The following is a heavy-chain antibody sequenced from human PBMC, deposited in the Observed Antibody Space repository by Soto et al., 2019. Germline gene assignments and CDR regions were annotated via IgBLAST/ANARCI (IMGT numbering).Heavy chain of an antibody. CDR2: GCYSGNT. CDR3: TRCLGVVLPAATGWFDP. Sequence: SGTLCLTCTVSGGSISSCSYNWGCIRQPNGKGLVWIRTGCYSGNTYYNPSRTRRATISADTSKNQFSLKLSSVTAAATAAHYCTRCLGVVLPAATGWFDPWGQGAVVTVSS. V-gene: IGHV4-39*01. D-gene: IGHD2-2*01. J-gene: IGHJ5*02. CDR1: GGSISSCSYN.